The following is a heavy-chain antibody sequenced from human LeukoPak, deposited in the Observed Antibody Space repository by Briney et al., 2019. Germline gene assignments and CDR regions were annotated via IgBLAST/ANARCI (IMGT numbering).Heavy chain of an antibody. CDR2: ISYDGSNK. CDR3: ARTTNVLRYFDWLFHDAFDI. D-gene: IGHD3-9*01. CDR1: GFTFSSYA. V-gene: IGHV3-30*19. J-gene: IGHJ3*02. Sequence: GGSLRLSCAASGFTFSSYAMHWVRQAPGKGLEWVAVISYDGSNKYYADSVKGRFTISRDNSKNTLYLQMNSLRAEDTAVYYCARTTNVLRYFDWLFHDAFDIWGQGTMVTVSS.